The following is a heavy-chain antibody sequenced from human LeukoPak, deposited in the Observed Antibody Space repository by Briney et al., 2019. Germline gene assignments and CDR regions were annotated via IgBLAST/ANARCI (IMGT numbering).Heavy chain of an antibody. CDR1: GYSISSGYY. J-gene: IGHJ5*02. CDR2: IYHSGST. D-gene: IGHD6-13*01. CDR3: ARDGSSSWYGWFDP. Sequence: SETLSLTCTVSGYSISSGYYWGWIRQPPGKGLEWMGSIYHSGSTYYTPSLKSRVTMSVDTSKNQFSLKLSSVTAADTAVYYCARDGSSSWYGWFDPWGQGTPVTVSS. V-gene: IGHV4-38-2*02.